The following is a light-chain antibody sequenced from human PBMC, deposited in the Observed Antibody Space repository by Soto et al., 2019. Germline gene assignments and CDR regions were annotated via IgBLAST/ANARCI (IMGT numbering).Light chain of an antibody. Sequence: EIVLTQSPGTLSLSPGERATLSCRASQSISRYLAWYQQKPGQAPRLIIYDASTRATGIPDRFSGSGSGTDFTLAISRLEPEDFAVYYCQHYANSPRTFGQGTKVEIK. CDR3: QHYANSPRT. J-gene: IGKJ1*01. CDR2: DAS. V-gene: IGKV3-20*01. CDR1: QSISRY.